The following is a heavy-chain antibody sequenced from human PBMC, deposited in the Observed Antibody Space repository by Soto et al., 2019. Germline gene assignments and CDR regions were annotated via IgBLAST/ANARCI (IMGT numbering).Heavy chain of an antibody. V-gene: IGHV4-59*08. CDR2: IYYSGST. CDR1: GGTISSWY. D-gene: IGHD1-26*01. CDR3: ARRYGSAIDY. Sequence: PSETLSLTCTVSGGTISSWYWSWIRQPPGKGLEWIGYIYYSGSTNCNPSLKRRVTISVDTSKNKFSLKLSSVTAADTAVYYCARRYGSAIDYWGQGTLVTVS. J-gene: IGHJ4*02.